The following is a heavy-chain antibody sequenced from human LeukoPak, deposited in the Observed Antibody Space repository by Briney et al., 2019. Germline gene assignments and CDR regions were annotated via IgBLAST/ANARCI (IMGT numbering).Heavy chain of an antibody. J-gene: IGHJ4*02. Sequence: SETLSLTCAVYGGSISSYYWSWIRQPPGKGLEWIGYIYYSGSTNYNPSLKSRVTISVDTSKNQFSLKLSSVTAADTAVYYCATRGGDFDWLLWGQGTLVTVSS. CDR2: IYYSGST. V-gene: IGHV4-59*08. D-gene: IGHD3-9*01. CDR1: GGSISSYY. CDR3: ATRGGDFDWLL.